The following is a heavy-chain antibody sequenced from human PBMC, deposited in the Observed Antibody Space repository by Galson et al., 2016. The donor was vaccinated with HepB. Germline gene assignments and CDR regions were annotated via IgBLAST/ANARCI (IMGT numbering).Heavy chain of an antibody. CDR3: ARFHYYDTTAYYYVGSHFFDY. J-gene: IGHJ4*02. CDR2: ISYSGST. D-gene: IGHD3-22*01. Sequence: SETLSLTCTVSGGSISSNTYYWGWVRQPPGKGLEWIGSISYSGSTYYNPSLESRVTISGDTSKNHFSLRLSSVTAADTAMYYCARFHYYDTTAYYYVGSHFFDYWGRGTLVTVSS. CDR1: GGSISSNTYY. V-gene: IGHV4-39*02.